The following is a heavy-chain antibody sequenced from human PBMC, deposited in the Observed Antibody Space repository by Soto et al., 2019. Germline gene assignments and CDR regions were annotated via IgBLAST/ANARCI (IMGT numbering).Heavy chain of an antibody. CDR1: GFSFSDYY. Sequence: GGSLRLSCAASGFSFSDYYMDWVRQAPGKGLEWVGRARNKANSYTTDYAASVRGRFTISRDDSKNSLYLQMNSLKTEDTAVYYCVRDAYCNGDCPRGFDLWGQGTLVTVSS. V-gene: IGHV3-72*01. CDR2: ARNKANSYTT. D-gene: IGHD2-21*02. CDR3: VRDAYCNGDCPRGFDL. J-gene: IGHJ5*02.